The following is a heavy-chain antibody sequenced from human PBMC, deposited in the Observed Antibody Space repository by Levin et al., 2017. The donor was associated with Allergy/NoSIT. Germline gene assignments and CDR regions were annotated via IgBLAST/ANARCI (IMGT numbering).Heavy chain of an antibody. D-gene: IGHD7-27*01. CDR3: ARGLSGGATGEATY. CDR2: ITRSSSYI. CDR1: GFTVSNYS. J-gene: IGHJ4*02. V-gene: IGHV3-21*01. Sequence: GGSLRLSCAASGFTVSNYSMSWVRQAPGKGLEWVSCITRSSSYIHYTDSVKGRFTISRDNAKNSLYLQMNSLRADDTAVYYCARGLSGGATGEATYWGQGTLVTVSS.